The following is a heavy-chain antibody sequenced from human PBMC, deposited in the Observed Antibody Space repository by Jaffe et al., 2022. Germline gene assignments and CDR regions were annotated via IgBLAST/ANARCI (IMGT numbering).Heavy chain of an antibody. Sequence: EVQLVDSGGGLVKPGGSLRLSCAASGFTFSSHTMTWVRQAPGKGLEWVSSIGNDNGMYYADSVRGRFTISRDNANSFLFLQMRNLRADDTAVYYCARDPYYYGSGLKYNLFLDYWSQGTLVTVSS. CDR1: GFTFSSHT. D-gene: IGHD3-10*01. CDR2: IGNDNGM. V-gene: IGHV3-21*01. J-gene: IGHJ4*02. CDR3: ARDPYYYGSGLKYNLFLDY.